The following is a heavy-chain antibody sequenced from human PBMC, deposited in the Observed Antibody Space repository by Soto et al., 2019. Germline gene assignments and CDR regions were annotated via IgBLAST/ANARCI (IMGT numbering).Heavy chain of an antibody. V-gene: IGHV1-3*01. Sequence: QVQLVQSGAEVKKPGASVKDSCKASGYTFTSYAMHWVRQAPGPRLEWMGWINAGNGNTKYSQKFQGRVTITRDTSASTAYMELSSLRSEDTAVYYCARDSVDTAMAGWGQGTLVTVSS. CDR2: INAGNGNT. CDR3: ARDSVDTAMAG. J-gene: IGHJ4*02. CDR1: GYTFTSYA. D-gene: IGHD5-18*01.